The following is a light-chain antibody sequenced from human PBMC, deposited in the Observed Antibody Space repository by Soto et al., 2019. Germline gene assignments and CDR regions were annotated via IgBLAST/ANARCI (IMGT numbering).Light chain of an antibody. CDR2: DVS. J-gene: IGLJ2*01. V-gene: IGLV2-14*01. CDR1: SSDVGGSKF. CDR3: ASLTTNSVL. Sequence: QSALTQPASVSGSPGQSIAISCTGSSSDVGGSKFVSWYQQHPGKAPKLVIFDVSSRPSGVSDRFSGSKSGNTASLTISGIQAEDEADYYCASLTTNSVLFGGGTQLTVL.